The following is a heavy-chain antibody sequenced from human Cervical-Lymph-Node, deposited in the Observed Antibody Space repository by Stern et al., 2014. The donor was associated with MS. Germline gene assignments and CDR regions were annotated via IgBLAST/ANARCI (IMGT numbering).Heavy chain of an antibody. D-gene: IGHD1-7*01. J-gene: IGHJ5*02. Sequence: VQLVESGGGVVQPGRSLRLTCAASGFIFSNYAMHWVRQTPGKGLQWLTVISYDGTKKYYAEYVKGRFSISRDNAERKVYLHLDSLIEDDAALYYCARVSVGAGTWFDLWGQGTLVTVSS. V-gene: IGHV3-30*14. CDR2: ISYDGTKK. CDR1: GFIFSNYA. CDR3: ARVSVGAGTWFDL.